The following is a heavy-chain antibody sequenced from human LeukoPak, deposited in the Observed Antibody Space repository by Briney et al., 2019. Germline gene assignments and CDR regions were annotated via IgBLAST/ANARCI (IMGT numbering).Heavy chain of an antibody. CDR3: ARVGLAAAVDY. J-gene: IGHJ4*02. V-gene: IGHV1-2*02. CDR2: INPNNGGT. CDR1: GYTFTGYY. Sequence: GASVKVSCKASGYTFTGYYMHWVRQAPGQGLEWMGWINPNNGGTNYAQKFQGRVTMTRDTSISTAYMELSRLRSDDTAVYYCARVGLAAAVDYWGQGTLVTVSS. D-gene: IGHD6-13*01.